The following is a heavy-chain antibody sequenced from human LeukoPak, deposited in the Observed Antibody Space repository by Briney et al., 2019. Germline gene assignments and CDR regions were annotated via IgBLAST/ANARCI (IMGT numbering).Heavy chain of an antibody. CDR2: ISGTGATT. V-gene: IGHV3-23*01. CDR3: AKDQRFGDLDDY. Sequence: GGSLRLSCAGSGFTFNNYAMSWVRQAPGKGLEWVSAISGTGATTYYADSVKGRFAISRDNSKNTLYLQMTSLRADDTAVYYCAKDQRFGDLDDYRSQGTLVTVSS. D-gene: IGHD3-10*01. CDR1: GFTFNNYA. J-gene: IGHJ4*02.